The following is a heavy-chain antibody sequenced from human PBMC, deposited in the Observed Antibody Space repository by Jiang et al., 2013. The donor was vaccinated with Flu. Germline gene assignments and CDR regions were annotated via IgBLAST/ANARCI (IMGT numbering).Heavy chain of an antibody. CDR3: ASVYNNWNRRPFDY. D-gene: IGHD1-20*01. V-gene: IGHV7-4-1*02. CDR2: INTNTGNP. CDR1: GYTFTTYA. Sequence: QSGSELKKPGASVKVSCKASGYTFTTYAINWVRQAPGQGLEWMGWINTNTGNPTYAQGFTGRFVFSLDTSVSTAYLQISSLKAEDTAVYYCASVYNNWNRRPFDYWGQGTLVTVSS. J-gene: IGHJ4*02.